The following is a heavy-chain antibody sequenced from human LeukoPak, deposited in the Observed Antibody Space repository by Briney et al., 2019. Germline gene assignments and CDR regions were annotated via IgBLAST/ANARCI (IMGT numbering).Heavy chain of an antibody. J-gene: IGHJ6*02. D-gene: IGHD4-17*01. Sequence: PSETLSLTCTVSGGSISSSAYYWGWIRQPPGKGLEWIGSIYFSGSTYYSPSLKSRVTISVDTSKKQFSLRLSSVTAADTAVYYCARTQYGPYYYGMDVWGQGTTVTVSS. CDR3: ARTQYGPYYYGMDV. V-gene: IGHV4-39*07. CDR2: IYFSGST. CDR1: GGSISSSAYY.